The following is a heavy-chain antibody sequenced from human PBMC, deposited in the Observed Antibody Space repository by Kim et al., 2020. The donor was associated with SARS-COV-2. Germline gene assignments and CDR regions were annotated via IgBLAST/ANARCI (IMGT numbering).Heavy chain of an antibody. D-gene: IGHD6-6*01. V-gene: IGHV4-39*07. Sequence: GSTYYNPSLKSRVTISVDTSKNQFSLKLSSVTAADTAVYYCAGYSIASQDWGQGTLVTVSS. CDR2: GST. J-gene: IGHJ4*02. CDR3: AGYSIASQD.